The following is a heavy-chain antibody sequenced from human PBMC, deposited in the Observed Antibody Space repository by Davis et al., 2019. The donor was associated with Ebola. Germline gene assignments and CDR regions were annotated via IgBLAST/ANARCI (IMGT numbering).Heavy chain of an antibody. J-gene: IGHJ6*04. D-gene: IGHD5-12*01. CDR3: ARVRGYSGYTYYYYGMDV. CDR1: GFTFDDYA. V-gene: IGHV3-9*01. Sequence: GGSLRLSCAASGFTFDDYAMHWVRQAPGKGLEWVSGISWNSGSIGYADSVKGRFTISRDNAKNSLYLQMNSLRAEDTALYYCARVRGYSGYTYYYYGMDVWGKGTTVTVSS. CDR2: ISWNSGSI.